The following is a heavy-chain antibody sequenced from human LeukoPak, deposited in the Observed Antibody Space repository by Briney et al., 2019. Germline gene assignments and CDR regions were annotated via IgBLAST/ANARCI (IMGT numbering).Heavy chain of an antibody. Sequence: GSLRLFCAASGFTFSNYGMHWVRQAPGKGLEWVAVIWYDGSNKYYADSVKGRFTISRDNSKNTLYLQMNSLRAEDTAVYYCARGIYCRNNSCYPHPFDYWGQGTLVTVSS. D-gene: IGHD2-2*01. CDR1: GFTFSNYG. J-gene: IGHJ4*02. CDR3: ARGIYCRNNSCYPHPFDY. V-gene: IGHV3-33*01. CDR2: IWYDGSNK.